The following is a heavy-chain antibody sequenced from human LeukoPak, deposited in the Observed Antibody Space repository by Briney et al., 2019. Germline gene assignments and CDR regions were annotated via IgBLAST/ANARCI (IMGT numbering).Heavy chain of an antibody. CDR2: ISSSSSYI. V-gene: IGHV3-21*01. Sequence: GGSLRLSCAASGFTFSSYGMNWVRQAPGKGLEWVSSISSSSSYIYYADSVKGRFTISRDNAKNSLYLQMNSLRAEDTAVYYCARAPGRNFFDYWGQGTLVTVSS. J-gene: IGHJ4*02. CDR3: ARAPGRNFFDY. CDR1: GFTFSSYG. D-gene: IGHD2-15*01.